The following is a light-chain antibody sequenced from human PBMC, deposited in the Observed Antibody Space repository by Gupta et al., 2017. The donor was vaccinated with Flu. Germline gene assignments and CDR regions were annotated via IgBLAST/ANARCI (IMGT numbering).Light chain of an antibody. CDR2: STN. J-gene: IGLJ3*02. Sequence: QTVVTQESSFSVSPGGTVTLTCGLTSDSVSTSYYPSWYQQTPGQAPRTLIYSTNIRSSGVPDRFSGSILGNKAALTITGAQADDESDYYCLLCLRSGTWVFGGGTKLTVL. CDR3: LLCLRSGTWV. V-gene: IGLV8-61*01. CDR1: SDSVSTSYY.